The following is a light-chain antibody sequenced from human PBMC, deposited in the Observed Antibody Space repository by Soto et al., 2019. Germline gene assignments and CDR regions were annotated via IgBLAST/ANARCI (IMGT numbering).Light chain of an antibody. V-gene: IGLV2-14*01. Sequence: QSVLTQPASVSGSPGQSITISCTGTSSDVGGYNYVSWYQQHPGKAPKLMIYDVSNRPSGVSNRFSGSKSGNTASLTISGLQAGDEADYYCSSYTSSSTWVFGTGTKVTVL. CDR2: DVS. CDR1: SSDVGGYNY. J-gene: IGLJ1*01. CDR3: SSYTSSSTWV.